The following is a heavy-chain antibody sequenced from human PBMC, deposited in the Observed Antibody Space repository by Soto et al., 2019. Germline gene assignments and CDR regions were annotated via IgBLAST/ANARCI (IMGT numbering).Heavy chain of an antibody. CDR1: GGSISVYY. V-gene: IGHV4-59*01. J-gene: IGHJ4*02. Sequence: ETLSLTCTISGGSISVYYWSWVRQPPGHELEWIGYIYASGSPYYNPSLRSRVTTSADTSKNQISLKLTSPTAADTAVYYCARGVGSSPPRYWGRGTLVTVSS. CDR2: IYASGSP. D-gene: IGHD1-26*01. CDR3: ARGVGSSPPRY.